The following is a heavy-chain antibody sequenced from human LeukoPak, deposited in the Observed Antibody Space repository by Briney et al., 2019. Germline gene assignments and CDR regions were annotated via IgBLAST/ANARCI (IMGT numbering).Heavy chain of an antibody. D-gene: IGHD3-10*01. CDR1: GGSISSYY. CDR2: IYYSGSP. CDR3: ARAYGSGTYGPYYYGMDV. V-gene: IGHV4-59*01. Sequence: SETLSLTCTASGGSISSYYWSWVRQPPGKGLEWIGHIYYSGSPNYDPSLKSRVSISADTSQNQFSLKLSSVTAADTAVYYCARAYGSGTYGPYYYGMDVWGQGTTVTVSS. J-gene: IGHJ6*02.